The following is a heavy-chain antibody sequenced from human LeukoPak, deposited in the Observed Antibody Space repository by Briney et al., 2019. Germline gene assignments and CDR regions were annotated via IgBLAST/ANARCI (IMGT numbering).Heavy chain of an antibody. D-gene: IGHD2-2*01. CDR2: INYSGTT. CDR3: AREGNIVVVPAAISSAPFDY. J-gene: IGHJ4*02. CDR1: GGSISSSSYY. Sequence: SETLSLTCTVSGGSISSSSYYWGWIRQPPGKGLEWIGSINYSGTTYYNPSLNRRVTISVDTSKNQFSLKLSSVTAADTAVYYCAREGNIVVVPAAISSAPFDYWGQGTLVTVSS. V-gene: IGHV4-39*07.